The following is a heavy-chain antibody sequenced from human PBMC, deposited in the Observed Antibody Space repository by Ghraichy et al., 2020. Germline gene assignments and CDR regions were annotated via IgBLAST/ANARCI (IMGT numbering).Heavy chain of an antibody. Sequence: GGSLRLSCVASVFTFSNYEMNWVRQAPGKGLEWVSYISSSGTTIYYADSVKGRFTISRDNAKDSLYLQMNSLRADDTAVYYCARGRRYSRLVVGFVPPGDFDVWGQGTMVTVSS. CDR1: VFTFSNYE. V-gene: IGHV3-48*03. J-gene: IGHJ3*01. D-gene: IGHD2-15*01. CDR2: ISSSGTTI. CDR3: ARGRRYSRLVVGFVPPGDFDV.